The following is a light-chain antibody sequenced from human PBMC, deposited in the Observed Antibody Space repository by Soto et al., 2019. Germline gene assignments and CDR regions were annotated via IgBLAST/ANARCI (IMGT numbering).Light chain of an antibody. CDR3: SSYTSSSTLV. J-gene: IGLJ1*01. Sequence: QSVLIQPASVSGSPGQSITISCTGTSSDVGGSNYVSWYQHHPHRAPKLLIYEVSYRPSGVSNRFSGSKSGNMASLTISGLQAEDEADYYCSSYTSSSTLVFGTGTKLTVL. V-gene: IGLV2-14*01. CDR2: EVS. CDR1: SSDVGGSNY.